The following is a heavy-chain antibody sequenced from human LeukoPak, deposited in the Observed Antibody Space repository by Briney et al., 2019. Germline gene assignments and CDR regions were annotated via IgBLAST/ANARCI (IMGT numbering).Heavy chain of an antibody. CDR1: GFTFSSYG. CDR2: ISYDGSNK. D-gene: IGHD3-10*01. V-gene: IGHV3-30*18. J-gene: IGHJ3*02. CDR3: AKDLLLWFGGLSAFDI. Sequence: GRSLRLSCAASGFTFSSYGMHWVRQAPGKGLEWVAVISYDGSNKYYADSVKGRFTISRDNSKNTLYLQMNSLRAEDTAVYYCAKDLLLWFGGLSAFDIWGQGTMVTVSS.